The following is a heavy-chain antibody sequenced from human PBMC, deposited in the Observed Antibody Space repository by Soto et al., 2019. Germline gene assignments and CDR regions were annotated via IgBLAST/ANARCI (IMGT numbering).Heavy chain of an antibody. CDR3: AISTGGFGGLFVVPSDY. J-gene: IGHJ4*02. Sequence: EVQLLESGVGLVQPGGSLRLSCAASGFTYESYAMSWVRQAPGKGLEWVSGINSGGTVAHYADSVKGRFAISRDNSKNTLSLEMNSLRADDTGLYYCAISTGGFGGLFVVPSDYWGQGTLVTVSS. CDR2: INSGGTVA. CDR1: GFTYESYA. V-gene: IGHV3-23*01. D-gene: IGHD3-16*02.